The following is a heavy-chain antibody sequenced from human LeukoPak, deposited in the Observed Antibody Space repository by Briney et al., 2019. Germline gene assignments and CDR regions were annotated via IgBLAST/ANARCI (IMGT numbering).Heavy chain of an antibody. J-gene: IGHJ1*01. Sequence: PGGSLRLSCAASGFTFSTYWMHWVRQAPGKGMVWVSRIKSDGSTNYADPVEGRFTISRDNAKNTVSLQMNSLRAEDTGVYYCARAPSEIGGYYPEYFRHWGQGTLVTVSS. CDR3: ARAPSEIGGYYPEYFRH. V-gene: IGHV3-74*01. CDR2: IKSDGST. CDR1: GFTFSTYW. D-gene: IGHD3-22*01.